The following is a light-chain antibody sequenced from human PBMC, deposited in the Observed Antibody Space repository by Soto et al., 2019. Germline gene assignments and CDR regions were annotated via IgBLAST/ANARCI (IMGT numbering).Light chain of an antibody. V-gene: IGLV2-14*01. CDR2: DVS. J-gene: IGLJ1*01. Sequence: QSVLTQPASVSGSPGQSITISGTGTSSDVGAYNYDSWYQQYPGEAPKVIIYDVSHRPAGVSNRFSGSKSGNTASLTISGLQTQDEADYYCSSYTSATTYVFGTGTQVTVL. CDR1: SSDVGAYNY. CDR3: SSYTSATTYV.